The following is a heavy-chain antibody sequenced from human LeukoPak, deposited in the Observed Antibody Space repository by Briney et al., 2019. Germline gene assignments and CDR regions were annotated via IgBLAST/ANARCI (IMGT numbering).Heavy chain of an antibody. D-gene: IGHD2-2*01. CDR1: GFTFSSYW. V-gene: IGHV3-7*01. Sequence: GGSLRLSCAASGFTFSSYWMSWVRQAPGKGLEWVANIKQDGSEKYYVDSVKGRFTISRDNAKNSLYLQMNSLRAEDTAVYYCARPLTRGSTSKGYNWFDPWGQGTLVTVSS. CDR2: IKQDGSEK. CDR3: ARPLTRGSTSKGYNWFDP. J-gene: IGHJ5*02.